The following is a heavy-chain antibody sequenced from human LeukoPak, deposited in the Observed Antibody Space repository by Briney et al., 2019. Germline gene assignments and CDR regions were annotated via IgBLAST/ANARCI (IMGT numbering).Heavy chain of an antibody. V-gene: IGHV3-21*01. CDR3: ARAHTIFGVAQGDAFDI. J-gene: IGHJ3*02. Sequence: GGSLRLSCAASGFTFGSYSMNWVRQVPGKGLQWVSSISSTSSYIYYADSVKGRFTVSRDNAKNSLSLQMNSLGAEDTAVYYCARAHTIFGVAQGDAFDIWGQGTMVTVSS. CDR1: GFTFGSYS. D-gene: IGHD3-3*01. CDR2: ISSTSSYI.